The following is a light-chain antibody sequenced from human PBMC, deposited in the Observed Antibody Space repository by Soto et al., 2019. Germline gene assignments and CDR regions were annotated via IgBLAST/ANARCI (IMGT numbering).Light chain of an antibody. CDR3: LHYSGYFRT. CDR2: KAS. CDR1: QSVSYW. J-gene: IGKJ1*01. Sequence: DIQMTQSPSTLSASVGDRVTITCRASQSVSYWLAWLQQKPGKAPKLLIYKASGLESGVPSRFSGSGSGTEFTLSISSLQPDDFATYYCLHYSGYFRTFGQGTKVEIK. V-gene: IGKV1-5*03.